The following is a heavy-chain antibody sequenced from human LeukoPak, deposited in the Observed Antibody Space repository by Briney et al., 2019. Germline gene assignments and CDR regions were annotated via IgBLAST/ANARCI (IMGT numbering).Heavy chain of an antibody. Sequence: GASVKASCKESGYTFTSDAMNRVRQAPGQGLEWRGWINTNTGNPTYAQGFTGRFVFSLDTSVSTAYLHISSLKAEDTAVYYCARRGPYCSSTSCYLAPYYWGQGTLVNVSS. CDR3: ARRGPYCSSTSCYLAPYY. J-gene: IGHJ4*02. V-gene: IGHV7-4-1*02. CDR2: INTNTGNP. CDR1: GYTFTSDA. D-gene: IGHD2-2*01.